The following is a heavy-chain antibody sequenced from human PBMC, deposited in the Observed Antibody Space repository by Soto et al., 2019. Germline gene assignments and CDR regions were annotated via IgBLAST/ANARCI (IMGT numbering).Heavy chain of an antibody. CDR3: VKDESINWYSGHFRH. Sequence: TGGSLRLSCAASGFTFDDYAMHWVRQVPGKGLEWVSVINWNSGSIGYGDSVKGRFAISRDNAKNSLHRQMNSLSAEDTAFYYCVKDESINWYSGHFRHWGQGTLVTVSS. CDR1: GFTFDDYA. V-gene: IGHV3-9*01. CDR2: INWNSGSI. D-gene: IGHD6-13*01. J-gene: IGHJ1*01.